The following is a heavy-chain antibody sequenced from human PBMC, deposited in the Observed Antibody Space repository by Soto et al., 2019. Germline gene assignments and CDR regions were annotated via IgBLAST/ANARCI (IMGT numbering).Heavy chain of an antibody. V-gene: IGHV3-73*01. CDR3: FRDNSFTYHGMDV. CDR1: GFAFSGST. J-gene: IGHJ6*02. CDR2: IRSKANSYAT. Sequence: GSLRLSCAGSGFAFSGSTIHWVRQASGKGLEWVGRIRSKANSYATAYAAAVKGRFIISRDDSETTAYLQMNSLKIEATAVYYCFRDNSFTYHGMDVWGRGTTVTVSS. D-gene: IGHD1-1*01.